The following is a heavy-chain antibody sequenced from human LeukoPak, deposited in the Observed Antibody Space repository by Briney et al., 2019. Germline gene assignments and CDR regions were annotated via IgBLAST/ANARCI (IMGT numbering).Heavy chain of an antibody. Sequence: GGSLRLSCAASGFTFSTYYMNWVRQAPGKGLEWVSFITGSSSYIYYTDSVKGRFTISRDNAKNSLYLQMNSLRAEDTAVYYCAREYRRYFDYWGQGTLVTVSS. V-gene: IGHV3-21*01. CDR1: GFTFSTYY. J-gene: IGHJ4*02. D-gene: IGHD2-2*01. CDR3: AREYRRYFDY. CDR2: ITGSSSYI.